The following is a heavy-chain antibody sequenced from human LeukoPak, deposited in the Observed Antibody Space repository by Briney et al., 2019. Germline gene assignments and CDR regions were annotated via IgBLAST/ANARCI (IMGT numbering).Heavy chain of an antibody. CDR3: ARDRGTTVVPVAEGFDH. J-gene: IGHJ5*02. CDR2: IISILVTS. D-gene: IGHD4-23*01. V-gene: IGHV1-69*13. CDR1: GGTFIIYG. Sequence: SVTVSFKGSGGTFIIYGISWVRQAPGQGREWMGGIISILVTSIYAQNFQGRVTIPADASTSTAYMELSTLTSEDTAVYYCARDRGTTVVPVAEGFDHWGQGTLVTVSS.